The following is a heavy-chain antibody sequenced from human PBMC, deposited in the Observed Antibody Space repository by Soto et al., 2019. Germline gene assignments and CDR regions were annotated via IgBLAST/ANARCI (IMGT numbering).Heavy chain of an antibody. CDR1: GLTFSKYW. J-gene: IGHJ6*02. Sequence: EVQLVESGCGLVQPGGSLRLSCATSGLTFSKYWMTWVRQAPGKELEWVATIKHDGSEKSNLDSVEGRFTISRDNAKNSLSLQMNSLRVEDTAVYFCASVPGSPGYHGLDVWGQGTTVTVSS. CDR3: ASVPGSPGYHGLDV. V-gene: IGHV3-7*03. CDR2: IKHDGSEK. D-gene: IGHD6-19*01.